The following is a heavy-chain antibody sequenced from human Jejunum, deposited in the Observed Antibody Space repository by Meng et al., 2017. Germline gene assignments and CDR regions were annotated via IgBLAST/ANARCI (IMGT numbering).Heavy chain of an antibody. V-gene: IGHV1-2*06. CDR2: INPYSGGT. Sequence: QVQLVQSGAEVKKPGASVKVSCKASGYSFTSYYIHWVRQAPGQGLEWMGRINPYSGGTNYAREFQGRVAVTRDTSISTGYMELSSLTYEDTAVYYCAVGKWCKFDKWGQGTLVTVSS. CDR1: GYSFTSYY. CDR3: AVGKWCKFDK. J-gene: IGHJ4*02. D-gene: IGHD2-15*01.